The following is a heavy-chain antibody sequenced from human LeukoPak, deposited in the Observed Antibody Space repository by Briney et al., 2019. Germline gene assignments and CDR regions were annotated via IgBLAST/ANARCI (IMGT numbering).Heavy chain of an antibody. D-gene: IGHD3-16*02. CDR3: ARDRSFKTAFDI. J-gene: IGHJ3*02. Sequence: GGSLRLSCAASGFTVSSNYMSWVRQAPGKGLEWVSVIYSGGSTYYADSVKGRFTISRDNSKNTLYLQMNSLRAEDTAVYYCARDRSFKTAFDIWGQGTMVTVSS. CDR2: IYSGGST. CDR1: GFTVSSNY. V-gene: IGHV3-53*01.